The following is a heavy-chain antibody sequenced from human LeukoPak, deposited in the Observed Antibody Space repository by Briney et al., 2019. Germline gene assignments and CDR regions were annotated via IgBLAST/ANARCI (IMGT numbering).Heavy chain of an antibody. J-gene: IGHJ6*03. Sequence: GASVKVSCKASGYTFTSYGISWVRQAPGQGLEWMGGIIPIFGTANYAQKFQGRVTITTDESTSTAYMELSSLRSEDTAVYYCGSSLRAVRIAAENYYYMDVWGKGTTVTVSS. CDR2: IIPIFGTA. D-gene: IGHD6-13*01. CDR3: GSSLRAVRIAAENYYYMDV. V-gene: IGHV1-69*05. CDR1: GYTFTSYG.